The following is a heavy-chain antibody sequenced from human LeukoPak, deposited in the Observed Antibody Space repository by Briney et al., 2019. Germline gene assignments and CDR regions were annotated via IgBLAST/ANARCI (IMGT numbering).Heavy chain of an antibody. CDR1: GFTFSSYG. CDR3: VTVGGGSVNYYYGMDV. CDR2: ISYDGSNK. D-gene: IGHD2-15*01. V-gene: IGHV3-30*03. Sequence: PGRSLRLSCAASGFTFSSYGMHWVRQAPGKGLEWVAVISYDGSNKYYADSVKGRFTISRDNSKNTLYLQMNSLRAEDTAVYYCVTVGGGSVNYYYGMDVWGQGTTVTVSS. J-gene: IGHJ6*02.